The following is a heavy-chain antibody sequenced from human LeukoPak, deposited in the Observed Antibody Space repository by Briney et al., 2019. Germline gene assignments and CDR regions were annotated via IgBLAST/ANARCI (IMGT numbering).Heavy chain of an antibody. Sequence: SETLSLTCTVSGGSISSYYWSWIRQPAGKGLEWIGRIYTSGSTNYNPSLKSRVTMSVDTSKNQFSLKLTSVTAADTAVYYCARLGRTYYDFWSGPWGQGTLVTVSS. CDR3: ARLGRTYYDFWSGP. J-gene: IGHJ5*02. CDR1: GGSISSYY. V-gene: IGHV4-4*07. CDR2: IYTSGST. D-gene: IGHD3-3*01.